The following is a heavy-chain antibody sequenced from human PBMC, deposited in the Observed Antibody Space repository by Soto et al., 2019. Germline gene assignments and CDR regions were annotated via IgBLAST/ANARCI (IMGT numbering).Heavy chain of an antibody. CDR1: GYTFTSYG. Sequence: ASVKVSCKASGYTFTSYGISWVRQAPGQGLEWMGWISAYNGNTNYAQKLQGRVTMTTDTSTSTAYIELRSLRSDDTAVYYCARGRRDDYVWGSYRLAFDYWGQGTLVTVSS. CDR3: ARGRRDDYVWGSYRLAFDY. CDR2: ISAYNGNT. D-gene: IGHD3-16*02. J-gene: IGHJ4*02. V-gene: IGHV1-18*01.